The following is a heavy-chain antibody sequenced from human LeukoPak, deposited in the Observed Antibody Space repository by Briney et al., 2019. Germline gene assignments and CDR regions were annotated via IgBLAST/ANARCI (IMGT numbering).Heavy chain of an antibody. D-gene: IGHD2-2*02. V-gene: IGHV1-18*01. CDR3: ARDQIMDQLLYGDYYYGMDV. Sequence: ASVKVSCKASGYTFTSYGISWVRQAPGQGLEWMGWISAYNGNTNYAQKLQGRVTMTTDTSTSIAYMELRSLRSDDTAVYYCARDQIMDQLLYGDYYYGMDVWGQGTTVTVSS. CDR2: ISAYNGNT. J-gene: IGHJ6*02. CDR1: GYTFTSYG.